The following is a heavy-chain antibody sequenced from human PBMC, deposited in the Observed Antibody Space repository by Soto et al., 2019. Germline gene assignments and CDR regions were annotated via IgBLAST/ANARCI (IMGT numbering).Heavy chain of an antibody. D-gene: IGHD3-10*01. V-gene: IGHV4-39*01. CDR1: GGSISSSSYY. CDR3: ARQEEYYGSGSYYNA. Sequence: QLQLQESGPGLVKPSETLSLTCTVSGGSISSSSYYWGWIRQPPGKGREWIGTIYYSGRTYYNTSLKSRVTISVDRSKNQFSLKLTSVTAADTAVYYCARQEEYYGSGSYYNAWGQGTLVTVSS. CDR2: IYYSGRT. J-gene: IGHJ5*02.